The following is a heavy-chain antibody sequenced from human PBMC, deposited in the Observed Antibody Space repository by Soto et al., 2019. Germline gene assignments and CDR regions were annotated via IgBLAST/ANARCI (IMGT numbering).Heavy chain of an antibody. CDR3: ARDAHSSLYYFDY. Sequence: SVKVSCKASGGTFSSHAISWVRQAPGQGLEWMGGIIPIFGTANYAQKFQGRVTITADESTSTAYMELSSLRSEDTAVYYCARDAHSSLYYFDYWGQGTLVTVSS. J-gene: IGHJ4*02. CDR2: IIPIFGTA. V-gene: IGHV1-69*13. CDR1: GGTFSSHA. D-gene: IGHD2-15*01.